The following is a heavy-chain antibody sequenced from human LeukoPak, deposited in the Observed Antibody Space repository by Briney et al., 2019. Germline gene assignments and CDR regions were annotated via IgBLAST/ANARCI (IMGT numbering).Heavy chain of an antibody. V-gene: IGHV4-59*01. CDR3: ARVYYGRSYDYWYFDI. CDR2: IFYNEGT. Sequence: PSETLSLTCTVSSGSFRTYYWSWIRQPPGKGLEWIGYIFYNEGTSYNPSLKSRVTISVDTSNNQFSLNLSSVTAADTAVYFCARVYYGRSYDYWYFDIWGRGTPVTVSS. D-gene: IGHD3-10*01. J-gene: IGHJ2*01. CDR1: SGSFRTYY.